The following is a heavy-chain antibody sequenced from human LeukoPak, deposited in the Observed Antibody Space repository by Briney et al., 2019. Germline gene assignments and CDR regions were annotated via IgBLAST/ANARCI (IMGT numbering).Heavy chain of an antibody. J-gene: IGHJ4*02. CDR1: GFTVSSNY. CDR2: IYSGGST. D-gene: IGHD3-22*01. Sequence: PGGSLRLSCAASGFTVSSNYMNWVRQAPGKGLEWVSVIYSGGSTYYADSVKGRFIISRDNFKNTLYLQMNGLRAEDTAVYFCARVGHDSSGYSQHFDYWGQGTLVTVSS. V-gene: IGHV3-53*01. CDR3: ARVGHDSSGYSQHFDY.